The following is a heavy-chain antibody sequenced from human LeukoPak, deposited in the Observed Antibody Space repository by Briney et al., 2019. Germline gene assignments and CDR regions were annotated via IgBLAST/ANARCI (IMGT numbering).Heavy chain of an antibody. CDR1: GGSFSGYY. Sequence: SETLSLTCAVYGGSFSGYYWSWIRQPPGKGLEWIGYIYYSGSTNYNPSLKSRVTISVDTSKNQFSLKLSSVTAADTAVYYCASPRPGQEDTIDAFDIWGQGTMVTVSS. CDR3: ASPRPGQEDTIDAFDI. D-gene: IGHD2-15*01. J-gene: IGHJ3*02. CDR2: IYYSGST. V-gene: IGHV4-59*01.